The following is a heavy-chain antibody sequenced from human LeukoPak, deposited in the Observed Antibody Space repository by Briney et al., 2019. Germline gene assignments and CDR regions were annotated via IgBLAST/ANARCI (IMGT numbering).Heavy chain of an antibody. Sequence: PGGSLRLSCAASGFTFSSHWMHWVRQAPGKGLVWVSRITNDGSSTTYADSVKGRFTISRDNAKNTLYLQMNSLRAEDTAVYYCAKDGSYGYYYYYGMDVWGQGTTVTVSS. V-gene: IGHV3-74*01. CDR3: AKDGSYGYYYYYGMDV. J-gene: IGHJ6*02. D-gene: IGHD1-26*01. CDR1: GFTFSSHW. CDR2: ITNDGSST.